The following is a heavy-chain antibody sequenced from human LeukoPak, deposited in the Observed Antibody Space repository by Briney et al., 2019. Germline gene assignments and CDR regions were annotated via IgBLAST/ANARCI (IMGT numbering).Heavy chain of an antibody. V-gene: IGHV4-4*07. CDR3: ARGRYCSADICSGGDAFDI. CDR2: NYTRGST. D-gene: IGHD2-15*01. Sequence: RPSETLPHTCSVHGGSINYSLCTSIRQPAAKGQERNERNYTRGSTYYNPSRKSRDTLSEDPPKNQFSLELGAVTAADTAVYCYARGRYCSADICSGGDAFDIWGQGTMVSVSS. J-gene: IGHJ3*02. CDR1: GGSINYSL.